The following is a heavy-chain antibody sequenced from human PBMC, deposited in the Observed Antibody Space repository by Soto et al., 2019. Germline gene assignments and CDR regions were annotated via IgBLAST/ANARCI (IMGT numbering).Heavy chain of an antibody. CDR3: ARTPVVVVPADIDY. CDR1: GFTFSSYS. D-gene: IGHD2-2*01. J-gene: IGHJ4*02. Sequence: GGSLRLSCAASGFTFSSYSMNWVRQAPGKGLEWVSSISSSSSYIYYADSVKGRFTISRDNAKNSLYLQMNSLRAEDTAVYYCARTPVVVVPADIDYWGQGTLVTVSS. V-gene: IGHV3-21*01. CDR2: ISSSSSYI.